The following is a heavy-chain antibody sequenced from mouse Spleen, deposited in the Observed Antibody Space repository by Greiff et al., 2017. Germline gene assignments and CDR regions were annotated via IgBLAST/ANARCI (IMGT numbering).Heavy chain of an antibody. CDR1: GYTFTDYW. J-gene: IGHJ3*01. Sequence: VQLQQPGAELVMPGASVKMSCKASGYTFTDYWMHWVKQRPGQGLEWIGAIDTSDSYTSYNQKFKGKATLTVDESSSTAYMQLSSLTSEDSAVYYCARGEDYDGAWFAYWGQGTLVTVSA. CDR2: IDTSDSYT. D-gene: IGHD2-4*01. CDR3: ARGEDYDGAWFAY. V-gene: IGHV1-69*01.